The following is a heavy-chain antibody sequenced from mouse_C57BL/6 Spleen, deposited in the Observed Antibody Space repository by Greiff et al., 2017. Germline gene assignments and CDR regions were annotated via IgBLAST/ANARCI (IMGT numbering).Heavy chain of an antibody. D-gene: IGHD2-1*01. CDR3: AKKGDGIFYAMDY. J-gene: IGHJ4*01. CDR2: IWRGGST. V-gene: IGHV2-5*01. CDR1: GFSLTSYG. Sequence: QVQLQQSGPGLVQPSQSLSITCTVSGFSLTSYGVHWVRQSPGQGLEWLGVIWRGGSTDYNAAFMSRLSITKDNSKSQVFLKMNSLQADDTAIYYCAKKGDGIFYAMDYWGQGTSVTVSS.